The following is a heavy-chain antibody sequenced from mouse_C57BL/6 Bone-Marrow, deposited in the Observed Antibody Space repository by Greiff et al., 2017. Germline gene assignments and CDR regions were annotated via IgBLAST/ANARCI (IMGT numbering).Heavy chain of an antibody. CDR2: IYPGSGST. CDR3: ARSSNHGAVDY. CDR1: GYTFTSYW. J-gene: IGHJ4*01. V-gene: IGHV1-55*01. D-gene: IGHD2-5*01. Sequence: QVHVKQPGAELVKPGASVKMSCKASGYTFTSYWITWVKQRPGQGLEWIGDIYPGSGSTNYNEKFKSKATLTVDTTSSTAYMQLSSLTSEESAVYYCARSSNHGAVDYWGQGTSVTVSS.